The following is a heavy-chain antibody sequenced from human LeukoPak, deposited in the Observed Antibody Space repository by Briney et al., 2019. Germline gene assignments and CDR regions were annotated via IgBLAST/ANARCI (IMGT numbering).Heavy chain of an antibody. CDR1: GGSISSGDYY. D-gene: IGHD2-15*01. CDR2: IYYSGST. V-gene: IGHV4-30-4*08. Sequence: SETLSLTCTVSGGSISSGDYYWSWIRQPPGKGLEWIGYIYYSGSTYYNPSLKSRVTISVDTSKNQFSLKLSSVTAADTAVYYCASFHEVVAATNESTTKDYWGQGILVTVSS. J-gene: IGHJ4*02. CDR3: ASFHEVVAATNESTTKDY.